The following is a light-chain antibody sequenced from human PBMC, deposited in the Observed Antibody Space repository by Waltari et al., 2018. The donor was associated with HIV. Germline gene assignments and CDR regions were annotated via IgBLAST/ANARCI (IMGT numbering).Light chain of an antibody. Sequence: QSVLTQPPSVSAAPGQKVTISCSGSSSNIGNNYVSWYQQLPGTAPKFLIYDNNKRPSGIPDRFSGSKSGTSATLGITGLQTGDEADYYCGTWDSSLNAWVFGGGTKVTVL. J-gene: IGLJ3*02. CDR2: DNN. V-gene: IGLV1-51*01. CDR1: SSNIGNNY. CDR3: GTWDSSLNAWV.